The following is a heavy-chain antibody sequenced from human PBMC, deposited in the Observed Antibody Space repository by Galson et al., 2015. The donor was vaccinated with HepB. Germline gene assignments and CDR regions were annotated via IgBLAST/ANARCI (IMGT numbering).Heavy chain of an antibody. CDR2: IYPGDSDT. D-gene: IGHD2-2*01. J-gene: IGHJ6*02. CDR3: ARLGRYCSSTSCYEDYYGMDV. CDR1: GYSFTSYW. Sequence: QSGAEVKKPGESLKISCKGSGYSFTSYWIGWVRQMPGKGLEWMGIIYPGDSDTRYSPSFQGQVTISADKSISTAYLQWSSLKASDTAMYYCARLGRYCSSTSCYEDYYGMDVWGQGTTVTVSS. V-gene: IGHV5-51*01.